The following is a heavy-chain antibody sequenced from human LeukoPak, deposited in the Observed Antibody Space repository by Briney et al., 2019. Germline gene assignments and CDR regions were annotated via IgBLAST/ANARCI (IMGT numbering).Heavy chain of an antibody. CDR2: ISSSSSYI. Sequence: PGGSLGLSCAASGFTFSSYSMNWVRQAPGKGLEWVSSISSSSSYIYYADSVKGRFTISRDNAKNSLYLQKNSLRAEDTAVYYCAKGGYSSTYFDYWGQGTLVTVSS. J-gene: IGHJ4*02. CDR3: AKGGYSSTYFDY. CDR1: GFTFSSYS. V-gene: IGHV3-21*01. D-gene: IGHD5-12*01.